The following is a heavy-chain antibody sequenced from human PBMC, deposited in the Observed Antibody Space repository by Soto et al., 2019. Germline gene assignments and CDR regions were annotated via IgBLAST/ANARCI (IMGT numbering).Heavy chain of an antibody. CDR3: ARGTMITSGHGMDV. J-gene: IGHJ6*02. CDR2: MNPNSGNT. CDR1: GYTFTSYD. D-gene: IGHD3-16*01. V-gene: IGHV1-8*01. Sequence: QVQLVQSGAEVKKPGASVKVSCKASGYTFTSYDINWVRQATGQGLEWMGWMNPNSGNTGYAQKFQGRVTMTKNTSISTAYMELSSLRTEDTAVYYCARGTMITSGHGMDVWGQGTTVTVSS.